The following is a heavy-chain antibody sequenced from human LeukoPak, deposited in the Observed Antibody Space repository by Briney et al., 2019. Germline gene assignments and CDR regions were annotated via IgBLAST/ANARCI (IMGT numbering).Heavy chain of an antibody. CDR2: VYYNGTT. Sequence: SEILSFTCSVSGVSISSRSYYWGWVRQSPGKGLEWIGSVYYNGTTYYNQSLMSRITISRDTSRNQFSLKLTSVTAADTAVYYCTRVGERETGGRLFDYWGQGTLVTVSS. V-gene: IGHV4-39*07. CDR1: GVSISSRSYY. D-gene: IGHD3-10*01. CDR3: TRVGERETGGRLFDY. J-gene: IGHJ4*02.